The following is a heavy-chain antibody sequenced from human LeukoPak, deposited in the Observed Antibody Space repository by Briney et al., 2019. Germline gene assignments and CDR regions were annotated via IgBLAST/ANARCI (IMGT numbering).Heavy chain of an antibody. CDR1: GYSFTSYW. D-gene: IGHD4-23*01. V-gene: IGHV5-51*01. Sequence: GESLKISCKGSGYSFTSYWIGWVRQMPGKGLEWMGIIYPGDSGTRYSPSFQGQVTISADKSISTAYLQWSSLKASDTAMYYCARLPYGGNYYYYYYMDVWGKGTTVTVSS. J-gene: IGHJ6*03. CDR2: IYPGDSGT. CDR3: ARLPYGGNYYYYYYMDV.